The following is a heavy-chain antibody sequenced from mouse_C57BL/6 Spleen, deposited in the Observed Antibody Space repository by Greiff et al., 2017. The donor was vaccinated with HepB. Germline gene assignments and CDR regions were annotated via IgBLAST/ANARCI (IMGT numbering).Heavy chain of an antibody. D-gene: IGHD1-1*01. Sequence: VHLVESGPELVKPGASVKISCKASGYAFSSSWLNWVKQRPGKGLEWIGRIYPGDGDTNYNGKFKGKATLTASNSSSTAYMQLSSLTSADSAVYFWARSVSTLYGRSYYYAMDYWGQGTSVTVSS. CDR1: GYAFSSSW. J-gene: IGHJ4*01. V-gene: IGHV1-82*01. CDR2: IYPGDGDT. CDR3: ARSVSTLYGRSYYYAMDY.